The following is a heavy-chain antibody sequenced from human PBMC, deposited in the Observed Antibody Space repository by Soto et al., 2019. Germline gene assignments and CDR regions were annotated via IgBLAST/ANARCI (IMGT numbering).Heavy chain of an antibody. CDR2: VSSSSSYI. J-gene: IGHJ4*02. Sequence: EVQLVESGGGLVKPGGSLRLSCAASGFTFSGHTINWVRQAPGKGLEWVSSVSSSSSYIYYADSAKGRFTVSRDNAEKSLYLQMNSLRAEDTAMYYCARCMGFDGSGYAFFDSWGQGTLVTVSS. CDR1: GFTFSGHT. V-gene: IGHV3-21*01. D-gene: IGHD3-10*01. CDR3: ARCMGFDGSGYAFFDS.